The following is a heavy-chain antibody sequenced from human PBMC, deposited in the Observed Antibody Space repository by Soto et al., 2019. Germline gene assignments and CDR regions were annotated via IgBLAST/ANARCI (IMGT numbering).Heavy chain of an antibody. CDR1: GFTFTRYS. CDR3: ARESEDLTSNFDY. J-gene: IGHJ4*02. Sequence: GGSLRLSCAASGFTFTRYSMNWVRQAPGKGLEWVSSISSTTNYIYYGDSMKGRFTISRDNAKNSLYLEMSSLRAEDTAVYYCARESEDLTSNFDYWGQGTLVTVSS. V-gene: IGHV3-21*06. CDR2: ISSTTNYI.